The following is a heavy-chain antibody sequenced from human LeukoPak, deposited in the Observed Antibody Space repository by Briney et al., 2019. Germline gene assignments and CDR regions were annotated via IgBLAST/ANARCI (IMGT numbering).Heavy chain of an antibody. J-gene: IGHJ4*02. CDR2: IDYSGNT. CDR3: ARLDYGDYGGFDY. D-gene: IGHD4-17*01. CDR1: GGSISSSSYY. V-gene: IGHV4-39*01. Sequence: NPSETLSLTCTVSGGSISSSSYYWGWIRQPPGKGLEWIGTIDYSGNTYYNPSLKSRVIISIDTSKNQFSLKVSSVTAADTAVYCCARLDYGDYGGFDYWGQGTLVTVSS.